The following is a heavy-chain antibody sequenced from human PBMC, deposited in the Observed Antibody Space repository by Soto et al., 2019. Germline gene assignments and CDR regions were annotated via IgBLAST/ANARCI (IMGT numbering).Heavy chain of an antibody. CDR2: INPSGGST. CDR1: GYTLTSYY. J-gene: IGHJ6*02. D-gene: IGHD5-18*01. CDR3: ARDRDTAMVTEYYYYGMDV. V-gene: IGHV1-46*01. Sequence: QVQLVQSGAEVKKPGASVKVSCKASGYTLTSYYMHWVRQAPGQGLEWMGIINPSGGSTSYAQKFQGRVTMTRDTSTSTVYMELSSLRSEDTAVYYCARDRDTAMVTEYYYYGMDVWGQGTTVTVSS.